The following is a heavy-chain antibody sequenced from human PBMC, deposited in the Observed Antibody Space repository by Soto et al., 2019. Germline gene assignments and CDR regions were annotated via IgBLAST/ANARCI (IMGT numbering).Heavy chain of an antibody. J-gene: IGHJ4*02. CDR3: AKFSGYASGYY. V-gene: IGHV3-23*01. CDR2: ISGSGGST. CDR1: GFPCSSYA. Sequence: PGGSLRHSCAASGFPCSSYAMSWVRQAPGKGLEWVSAISGSGGSTYYADSVKGRFTISRDNSKNTLYLQMNSLRAEDTAVYYCAKFSGYASGYYWGQGTLVTVSS. D-gene: IGHD5-12*01.